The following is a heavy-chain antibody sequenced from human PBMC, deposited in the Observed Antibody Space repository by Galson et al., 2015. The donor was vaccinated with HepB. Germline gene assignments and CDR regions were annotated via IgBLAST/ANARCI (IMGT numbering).Heavy chain of an antibody. CDR2: ISAGSDSI. Sequence: SLRLSCAASGFTFSTYSMNWVRQAPGKGLEWVSYISAGSDSIYYVDSVKGRFTISRDNAKNSLYLQMNSLRDEDTAVYYCARDPPTSDYDFWSGWAYGMDVWGQGTSVTVSS. CDR3: ARDPPTSDYDFWSGWAYGMDV. J-gene: IGHJ6*02. CDR1: GFTFSTYS. V-gene: IGHV3-48*02. D-gene: IGHD3/OR15-3a*01.